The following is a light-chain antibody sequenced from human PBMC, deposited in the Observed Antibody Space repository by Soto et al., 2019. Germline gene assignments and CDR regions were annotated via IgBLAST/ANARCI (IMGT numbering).Light chain of an antibody. V-gene: IGLV2-14*01. Sequence: QSVLTQPASVSGSPGQSITISCTGTSSDVGGYNYVSWYQQHPGKAPKLMIYDVSNRPSGVSNRFSGSKSGNTASLTISGLQAGDEADYYCSSYTSSSTRVFGGGTKLPS. CDR1: SSDVGGYNY. J-gene: IGLJ2*01. CDR2: DVS. CDR3: SSYTSSSTRV.